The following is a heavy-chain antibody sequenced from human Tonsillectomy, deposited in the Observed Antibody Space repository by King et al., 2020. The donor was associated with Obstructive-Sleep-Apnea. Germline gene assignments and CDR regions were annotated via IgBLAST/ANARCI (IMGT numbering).Heavy chain of an antibody. J-gene: IGHJ3*02. CDR1: GGSISSYY. V-gene: IGHV4-59*01. CDR3: ASYCSGGSCPQRAFDI. CDR2: IYYSGST. D-gene: IGHD2-15*01. Sequence: QLQESGPGLVKPSETLSLTCTVSGGSISSYYWSWIRQPPGKGREWIGHIYYSGSTNYNPSLRSRVTISVDTSKNQFSLKLNSVGAADTALYYCASYCSGGSCPQRAFDIWGQGTMVTVSS.